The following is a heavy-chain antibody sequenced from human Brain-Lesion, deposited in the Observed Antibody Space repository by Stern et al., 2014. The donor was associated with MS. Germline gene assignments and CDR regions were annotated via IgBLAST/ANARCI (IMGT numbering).Heavy chain of an antibody. CDR1: GYIFTGYY. D-gene: IGHD3-3*01. J-gene: IGHJ6*02. V-gene: IGHV1-2*02. Sequence: LVESGAEVKKPGASVKVSCKTSGYIFTGYYIHWVRQAPGQGLEWMAWINPNTGGTNYAQKFQGRVPMSRDTSISTAYVELSSLTSDDTAVYYCARDQRGITIFGVVTDYYYLGMDVWGQGTTVTVSS. CDR3: ARDQRGITIFGVVTDYYYLGMDV. CDR2: INPNTGGT.